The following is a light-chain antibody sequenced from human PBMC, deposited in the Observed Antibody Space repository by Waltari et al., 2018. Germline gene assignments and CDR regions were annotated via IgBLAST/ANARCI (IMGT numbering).Light chain of an antibody. CDR2: DAS. CDR1: QSITTS. V-gene: IGKV3-11*01. Sequence: EVVLTQSPDFQSVTPGEKVTITCRASQSITTSLHWYQQKPGQPPKLLIYDASNRATGIPARFSGSGSGTDFTLTISSLEPEDFAVYYCQQRSNWPPKITFGQGTRLEIK. J-gene: IGKJ5*01. CDR3: QQRSNWPPKIT.